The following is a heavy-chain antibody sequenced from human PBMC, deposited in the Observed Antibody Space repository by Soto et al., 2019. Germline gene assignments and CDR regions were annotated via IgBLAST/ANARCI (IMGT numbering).Heavy chain of an antibody. V-gene: IGHV3-23*01. CDR1: GFTFSHYA. J-gene: IGHJ3*01. D-gene: IGHD3-16*01. Sequence: EVQLLESGGGLVQPGGSLRLSCAASGFTFSHYAMSWVRQAPGKGLQWVSTIFGSGAPTHYADSVKGRFGISRDNSNNMLFLEMNSLKDEDTAVYYCTREASSWGFAFDLWGQGTSVAVSS. CDR3: TREASSWGFAFDL. CDR2: IFGSGAPT.